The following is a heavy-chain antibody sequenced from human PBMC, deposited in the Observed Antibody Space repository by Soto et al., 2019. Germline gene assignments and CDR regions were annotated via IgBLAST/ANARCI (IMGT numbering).Heavy chain of an antibody. J-gene: IGHJ4*02. CDR3: ARGTRMAGKDH. D-gene: IGHD2-8*01. CDR2: IYYTGTT. Sequence: QVQLHESGPGLLKPSETLSLTCNVTGGSMTGFYWSWIRQSPGKGLEWMGNIYYTGTTNYNPSLRGLVTISADTSNIQFSLQLMSANAADTAVYFCARGTRMAGKDHWGQGTLVTFSS. CDR1: GGSMTGFY. V-gene: IGHV4-59*01.